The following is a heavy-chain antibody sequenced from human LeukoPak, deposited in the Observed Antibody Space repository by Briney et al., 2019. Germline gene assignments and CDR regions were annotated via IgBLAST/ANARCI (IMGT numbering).Heavy chain of an antibody. CDR2: ISSSGSTI. D-gene: IGHD3-9*01. Sequence: GGSLRLSCAASGFTFSSYAMSWVRQAPGKGLEWVSYISSSGSTIYYADSVKGRFTISRDNAKNSLYLQMNSLRAEDTAVYYCARDSPNYDILTGYPYWYFDLWGRGTLVTVSS. CDR1: GFTFSSYA. J-gene: IGHJ2*01. CDR3: ARDSPNYDILTGYPYWYFDL. V-gene: IGHV3-48*03.